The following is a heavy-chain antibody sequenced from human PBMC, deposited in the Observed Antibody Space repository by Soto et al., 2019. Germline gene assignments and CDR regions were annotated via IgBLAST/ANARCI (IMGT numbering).Heavy chain of an antibody. D-gene: IGHD2-21*02. CDR3: ESLGVGDWANYYYYYCMDV. CDR2: VTANGGST. V-gene: IGHV3-23*01. CDR1: GFTFSVYA. J-gene: IGHJ6*02. Sequence: EVQLLESGGGFVQPGGSLRLSCAATGFTFSVYAMTWVRQAPGKGLEWVSAVTANGGSTYSADSVKGRFTISRDNSKNTMFLQMKSRRAEDTAVSYCESLGVGDWANYYYYYCMDVWGQGNTVTVSS.